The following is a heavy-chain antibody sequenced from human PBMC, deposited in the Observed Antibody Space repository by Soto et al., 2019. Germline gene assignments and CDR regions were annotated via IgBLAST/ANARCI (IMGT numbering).Heavy chain of an antibody. Sequence: KPSETLSLTCAVYGGSFSGYYWSWIRQPPGKGLEWIGEINHSGSTNYNPSLKSRVTISVDTSKNQFSLKLSSVTAADTAVYYCATALPYCSSTSCDLGDAFDIWGQGTMVTVSS. V-gene: IGHV4-34*01. D-gene: IGHD2-2*01. CDR2: INHSGST. CDR3: ATALPYCSSTSCDLGDAFDI. J-gene: IGHJ3*02. CDR1: GGSFSGYY.